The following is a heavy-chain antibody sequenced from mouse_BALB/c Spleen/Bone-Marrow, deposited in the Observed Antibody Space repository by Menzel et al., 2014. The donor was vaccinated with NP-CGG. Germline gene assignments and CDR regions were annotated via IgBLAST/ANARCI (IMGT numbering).Heavy chain of an antibody. Sequence: QVHVKQSGAELVKPGASVKLSCKASGYTFTSYWMHWVKQRPGQGLEWIGEINPSNGRTNYNEKFKSKATLTVDKSSSTAYMQLSSLTSEDSAVYYCARWNNYGSLYWYIDVWGAGTTVTVSS. D-gene: IGHD1-1*01. CDR1: GYTFTSYW. V-gene: IGHV1S81*02. CDR2: INPSNGRT. CDR3: ARWNNYGSLYWYIDV. J-gene: IGHJ1*01.